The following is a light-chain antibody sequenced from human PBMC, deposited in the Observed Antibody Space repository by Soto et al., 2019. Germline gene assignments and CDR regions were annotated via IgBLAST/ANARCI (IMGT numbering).Light chain of an antibody. J-gene: IGKJ1*01. CDR3: QQYNTWPPKMA. CDR2: GAS. V-gene: IGKV3-15*01. CDR1: QSVSSD. Sequence: VVTQSPATLSVFPGETATLSCRASQSVSSDLAWYQQRPGQAPRLLIYGASTRATGIPARFRGSGSGTEFRLTISSLQSEDFATCYCQQYNTWPPKMAFGRGTKVEIK.